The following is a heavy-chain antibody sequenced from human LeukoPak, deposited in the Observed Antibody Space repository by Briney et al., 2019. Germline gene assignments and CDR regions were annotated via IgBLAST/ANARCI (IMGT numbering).Heavy chain of an antibody. Sequence: GGSLRLSCAASGFTFSSYNMNWVRQAPGKGLEWVSSISTSSNYRYYADSVKGRFTISRDNAKKLLYLQMNSLRAEDTAVYYCARDRNYYDSSAYYFFDYWGQGTLVTVSS. D-gene: IGHD3-22*01. CDR1: GFTFSSYN. V-gene: IGHV3-21*01. J-gene: IGHJ4*02. CDR3: ARDRNYYDSSAYYFFDY. CDR2: ISTSSNYR.